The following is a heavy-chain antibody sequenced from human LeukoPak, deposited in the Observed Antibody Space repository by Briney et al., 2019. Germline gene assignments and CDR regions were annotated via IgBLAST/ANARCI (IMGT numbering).Heavy chain of an antibody. Sequence: GGSLRLSCAASGFTFSTYAMSWVRQAPGKGLEWISYISSSGRTIYYADSVKGRFTISRDNAKNSLFLQMNSLRAEDTAVYYCARGAYCGGDCYSLLDSWGQGTLVTVSS. V-gene: IGHV3-48*03. CDR2: ISSSGRTI. J-gene: IGHJ4*02. D-gene: IGHD2-21*02. CDR1: GFTFSTYA. CDR3: ARGAYCGGDCYSLLDS.